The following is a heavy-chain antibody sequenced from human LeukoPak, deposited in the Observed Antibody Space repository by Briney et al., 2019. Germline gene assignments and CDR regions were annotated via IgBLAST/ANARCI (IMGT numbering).Heavy chain of an antibody. D-gene: IGHD6-6*01. V-gene: IGHV4-31*03. CDR2: IYYSGST. J-gene: IGHJ4*02. CDR1: GGAISSGGSY. Sequence: TLSLTCTVSGGAISSGGSYWSWIRQHPGKGLEWIGYIYYSGSTFYSPSLKSRVSMSVDTSKNQFSLKLTSVTAADTALYFCARTYTSSPYHFDYWGQGTLVTVSS. CDR3: ARTYTSSPYHFDY.